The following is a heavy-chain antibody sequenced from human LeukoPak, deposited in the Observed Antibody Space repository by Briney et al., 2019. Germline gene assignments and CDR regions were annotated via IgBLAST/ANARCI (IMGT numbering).Heavy chain of an antibody. Sequence: GESLKISCKVSGYSFTSYWIGWVRQITGKGLKWMGIIYPGDSDTIYSPSFQGQVTISADKSISTAYLQWSSLKASDTAMYYCASNHLGYSYGYAYWGQGTLVTVSS. D-gene: IGHD5-18*01. CDR2: IYPGDSDT. V-gene: IGHV5-51*01. CDR3: ASNHLGYSYGYAY. CDR1: GYSFTSYW. J-gene: IGHJ4*02.